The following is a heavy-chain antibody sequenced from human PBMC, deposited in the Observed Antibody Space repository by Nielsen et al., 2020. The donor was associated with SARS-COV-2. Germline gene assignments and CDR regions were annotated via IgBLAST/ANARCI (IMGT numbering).Heavy chain of an antibody. CDR2: IIPIFGTA. J-gene: IGHJ5*02. CDR3: ARAFGTTGTTRFDP. V-gene: IGHV1-69*13. D-gene: IGHD1-1*01. CDR1: GYTFTSYG. Sequence: SVKVSCKASGYTFTSYGISWVRQAPGQGLEWMGGIIPIFGTANYAQKFQGRVTITADESTSTAYMELSSLRSEDTAVYYCARAFGTTGTTRFDPWGQGTLVTVSS.